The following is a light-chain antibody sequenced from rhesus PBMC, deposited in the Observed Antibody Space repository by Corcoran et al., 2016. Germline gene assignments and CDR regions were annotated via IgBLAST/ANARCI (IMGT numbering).Light chain of an antibody. J-gene: IGKJ3*01. Sequence: DIQMTQSPSSLSASVGDRVTITCRASENANNYLHWYQQKPCKAPKLLIYKASTLESGVPSRLSGSGSGTDFTLTFSSLQPEGFARYYCQHSYGTPFTFGPGTKLDIK. CDR1: ENANNY. V-gene: IGKV1-74*01. CDR2: KAS. CDR3: QHSYGTPFT.